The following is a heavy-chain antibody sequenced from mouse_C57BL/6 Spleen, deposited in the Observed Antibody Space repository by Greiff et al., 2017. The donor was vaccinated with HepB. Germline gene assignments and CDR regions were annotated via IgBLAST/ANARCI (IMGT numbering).Heavy chain of an antibody. V-gene: IGHV5-4*01. Sequence: EVKLVESGGGLVKPGGSLKLSCAASGFTFSSYAMSWVRQTPEKRLEWVATISDGGSYTYYPDNVKGRFTISRDNAKNNLYLQMSHLKSEDTAMYYCARDRAYYSNLYFDYWGQGTTLTVSS. CDR1: GFTFSSYA. J-gene: IGHJ2*01. CDR2: ISDGGSYT. CDR3: ARDRAYYSNLYFDY. D-gene: IGHD2-5*01.